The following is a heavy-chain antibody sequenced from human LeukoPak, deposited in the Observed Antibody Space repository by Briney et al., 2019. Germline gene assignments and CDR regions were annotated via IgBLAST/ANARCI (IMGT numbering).Heavy chain of an antibody. D-gene: IGHD6-19*01. Sequence: PSETLSLTCAVYGGSFSGYYWSWIRQPPGKGLEWIGEINHSGSTNFNPSLKSRVTISVDTSKNQFSLKPSSVTAADTAVYYCAGRRKQWLVPNSYYYYYYMDVWGKGTTVTISS. CDR3: AGRRKQWLVPNSYYYYYYMDV. V-gene: IGHV4-34*01. CDR2: INHSGST. J-gene: IGHJ6*03. CDR1: GGSFSGYY.